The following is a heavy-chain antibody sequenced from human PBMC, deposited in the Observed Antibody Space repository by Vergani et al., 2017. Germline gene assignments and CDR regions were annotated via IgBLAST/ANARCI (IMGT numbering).Heavy chain of an antibody. V-gene: IGHV4-39*01. D-gene: IGHD2-15*01. CDR2: IYYSGST. CDR1: GGSISSSSYY. J-gene: IGHJ6*02. Sequence: QLQLQESGPGLVKPSETLSLTCTVSGGSISSSSYYWGWIRQPPGKGLEWIGSIYYSGSTYYNPSLKSRVTISVDTSKNQFSLNLSSVTAADTAVYYCAREAVKEDYYYYGMDVWGQGTTVTVSS. CDR3: AREAVKEDYYYYGMDV.